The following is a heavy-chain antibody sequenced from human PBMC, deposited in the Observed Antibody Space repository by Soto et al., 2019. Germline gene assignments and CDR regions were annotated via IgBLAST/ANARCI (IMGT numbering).Heavy chain of an antibody. Sequence: QVQLVESGGGVVQPGRSLRLSCAASGFTFSNYGMHWVRQVPGKGLEWVAVISYHGSDIYYADSVKGRFTIFRDNSQNTLYLQMDSLRAGETAGYYFSKEHLTTTETTVGYWGQGTLVTVS. J-gene: IGHJ4*02. CDR3: SKEHLTTTETTVGY. V-gene: IGHV3-30*18. D-gene: IGHD4-17*01. CDR2: ISYHGSDI. CDR1: GFTFSNYG.